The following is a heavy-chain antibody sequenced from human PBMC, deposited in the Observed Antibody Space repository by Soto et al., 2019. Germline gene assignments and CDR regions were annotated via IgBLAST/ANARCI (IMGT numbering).Heavy chain of an antibody. CDR3: VSRIPSWVFDY. J-gene: IGHJ4*01. CDR1: GLSVSDNY. D-gene: IGHD2-21*01. Sequence: EVQLVESGGALIQPGGSLRLSCGASGLSVSDNYMGWVRQAPGRGLEWVSVMYAGSDTHYADSVKGRFTISRDKSENTLYLQMNSLRDEDTGVYFCVSRIPSWVFDYWGLGTLVTVSS. V-gene: IGHV3-53*01. CDR2: MYAGSDT.